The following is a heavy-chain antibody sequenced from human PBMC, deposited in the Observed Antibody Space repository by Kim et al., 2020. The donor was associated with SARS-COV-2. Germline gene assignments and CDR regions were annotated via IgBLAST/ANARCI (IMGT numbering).Heavy chain of an antibody. D-gene: IGHD3-10*01. J-gene: IGHJ4*02. V-gene: IGHV4-59*13. CDR2: IYYSGST. CDR1: GGSISSYY. CDR3: AREIYYYGSGSHYFDF. Sequence: SETLSLTCTVSGGSISSYYWSWIRQPPGKGLEWVGSIYYSGSTNYYPSLKSRVTISADTSKNQFSLKLSSVTAADTAVYYCAREIYYYGSGSHYFDFWRQGTMVTVYS.